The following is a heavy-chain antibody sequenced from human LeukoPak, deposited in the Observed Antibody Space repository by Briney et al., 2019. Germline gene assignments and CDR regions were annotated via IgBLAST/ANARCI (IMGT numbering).Heavy chain of an antibody. J-gene: IGHJ3*02. V-gene: IGHV3-21*01. D-gene: IGHD6-13*01. CDR2: ISSSSSYI. Sequence: PGGSLRLSCAASGFTFSSYSMNWVRQAPGKGLEWVSSISSSSSYIYYADSVKGRFTISRDNAKNSLYLQMNSMRAEDTAVYYCARDRVKDSSWYLSEDAFDIWGQGTMVTVSS. CDR1: GFTFSSYS. CDR3: ARDRVKDSSWYLSEDAFDI.